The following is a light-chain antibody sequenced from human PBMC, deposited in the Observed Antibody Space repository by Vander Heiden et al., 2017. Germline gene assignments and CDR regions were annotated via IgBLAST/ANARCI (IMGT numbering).Light chain of an antibody. CDR2: VAS. Sequence: DIQMTQSPSALSASVGDRVTITCRASQTIKTYLNWYQEKPGKAPKLRIYVASSLQSGVPSRFSGRGSGTDFTLTISSLQAEDFATYYCQQSYSSPRTFGRGTKVEVK. CDR1: QTIKTY. V-gene: IGKV1-39*01. J-gene: IGKJ1*01. CDR3: QQSYSSPRT.